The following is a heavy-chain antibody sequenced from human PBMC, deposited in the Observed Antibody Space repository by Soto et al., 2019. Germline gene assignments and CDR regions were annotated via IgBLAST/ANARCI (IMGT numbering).Heavy chain of an antibody. V-gene: IGHV1-69*01. CDR2: LIPIFGTA. CDR1: GGTFSSYA. D-gene: IGHD4-17*01. J-gene: IGHJ3*02. Sequence: QVQLVQSGAEVKKPGSSVKVSCKASGGTFSSYAISWVRQAPGQGLEWMGGLIPIFGTANYAQKFQGRVTITADESTTRAYMELSSMRCDDTAVYYCAGVRGDYGDYFNAFDIWGQGTMVTVSS. CDR3: AGVRGDYGDYFNAFDI.